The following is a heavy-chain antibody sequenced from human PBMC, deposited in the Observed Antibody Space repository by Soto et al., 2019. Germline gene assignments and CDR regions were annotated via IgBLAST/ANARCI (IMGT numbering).Heavy chain of an antibody. D-gene: IGHD3-3*01. J-gene: IGHJ5*02. Sequence: QVQLVQSGAEVKKPGSSVKVSCKASGGTFSNDAVSWVRQAPGQGLEWMGGIIPNFGTTNHAQNFQGRVSITADESTSTVYRGLGSLRPNNPAVYNCAGAADHRFQILEPWGKETMVTAS. CDR1: GGTFSNDA. V-gene: IGHV1-69*01. CDR2: IIPNFGTT. CDR3: AGAADHRFQILEP.